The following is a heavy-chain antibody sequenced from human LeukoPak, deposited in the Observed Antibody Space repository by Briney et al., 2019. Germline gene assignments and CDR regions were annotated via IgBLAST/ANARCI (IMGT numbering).Heavy chain of an antibody. V-gene: IGHV1-2*02. Sequence: GASVKVSCKASGYTFTGYYMHWVRQAPGQGLEWMGWINPNSGGTNYAQKFQGRVTMTRDTSISTAYMELSRLRSDDTAVYYCARGYRILRYFDWSTTDYFDYWGQGTLVTVSS. CDR1: GYTFTGYY. D-gene: IGHD3-9*01. J-gene: IGHJ4*02. CDR2: INPNSGGT. CDR3: ARGYRILRYFDWSTTDYFDY.